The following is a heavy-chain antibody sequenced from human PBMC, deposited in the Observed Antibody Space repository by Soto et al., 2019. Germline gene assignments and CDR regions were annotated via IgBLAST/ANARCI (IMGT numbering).Heavy chain of an antibody. CDR2: IYYSGST. V-gene: IGHV4-59*01. J-gene: IGHJ6*03. CDR3: ARDRSGIVATVNYYYYLDV. CDR1: GGSISSYY. Sequence: SETLSLTCTVSGGSISSYYWSWIRQPPGKGLEWIGYIYYSGSTNYNPSLKSRVTISVDTSKNQFSLKLSSVTAADTAVYYCARDRSGIVATVNYYYYLDVWGKGTTVT. D-gene: IGHD5-12*01.